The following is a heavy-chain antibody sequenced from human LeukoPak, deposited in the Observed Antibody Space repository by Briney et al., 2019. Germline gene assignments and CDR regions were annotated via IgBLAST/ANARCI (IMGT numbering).Heavy chain of an antibody. CDR3: ARGRKTYYYDSSDNFDY. V-gene: IGHV3-48*03. D-gene: IGHD3-22*01. Sequence: GGSLRLSCAASGFTFSSFEMNWVRQAPGKGLEWVSYISSGGTTMYYADSVKGRFTISRDNAKNSLYLQMNSLRAEDTAVYYCARGRKTYYYDSSDNFDYWGQGTLVTVSS. CDR1: GFTFSSFE. CDR2: ISSGGTTM. J-gene: IGHJ4*02.